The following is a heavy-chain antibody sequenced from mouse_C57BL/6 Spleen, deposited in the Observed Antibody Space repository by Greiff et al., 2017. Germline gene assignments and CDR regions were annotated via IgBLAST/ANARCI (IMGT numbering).Heavy chain of an antibody. D-gene: IGHD2-2*01. CDR3: ARGDYGYDGYFDV. CDR2: INPSSGYT. V-gene: IGHV1-7*01. J-gene: IGHJ1*03. CDR1: GYTFTSYW. Sequence: VQVVESGAELAKPGASVKLSCKASGYTFTSYWMHWVKQRPGQGLEWIGYINPSSGYTKYNQKFKDKATLTADKSSSTAYMQLSSLTYEDSAVYYCARGDYGYDGYFDVWGTGTTVTVSS.